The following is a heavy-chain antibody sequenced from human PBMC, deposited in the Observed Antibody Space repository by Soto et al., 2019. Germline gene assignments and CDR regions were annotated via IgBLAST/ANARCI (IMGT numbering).Heavy chain of an antibody. CDR2: IYPGDSDT. J-gene: IGHJ4*02. CDR1: GYSFTSYW. D-gene: IGHD3-22*01. V-gene: IGHV5-51*01. Sequence: PGESLKISCKGSGYSFTSYWIGWVRQMPGKGLEWMGIIYPGDSDTRYSPSFQGQVTISADKSISTAYLQWSSLKASDTAMYYCARWAYYDSSGYPFSSFDYWGQGTLVTVSS. CDR3: ARWAYYDSSGYPFSSFDY.